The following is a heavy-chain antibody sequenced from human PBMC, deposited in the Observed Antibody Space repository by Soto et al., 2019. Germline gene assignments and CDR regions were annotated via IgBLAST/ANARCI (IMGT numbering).Heavy chain of an antibody. V-gene: IGHV4-31*03. Sequence: QVQLQESGPGLLKPSQTLSLTCNVSNGYINSGGFYWSWIRQHPGKGLEWIGYIFHSGSTLYNPSLNSRVTLSADTSKNQLSPNLRSVTVADTAVYYCARGGIAGHWFDPWGQGILVTVSS. CDR2: IFHSGST. CDR3: ARGGIAGHWFDP. D-gene: IGHD6-13*01. J-gene: IGHJ5*02. CDR1: NGYINSGGFY.